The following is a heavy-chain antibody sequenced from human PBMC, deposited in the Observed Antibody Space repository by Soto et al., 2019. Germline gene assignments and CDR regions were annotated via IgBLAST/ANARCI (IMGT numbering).Heavy chain of an antibody. Sequence: ASVKVSCKASGYRFTSYGISWVRQAPGQGLEWLGWISAYDDNTKYAQTLQGRVSMSTDTSMNTAYMELRSLRSDDTAMYYCARGGYYDSSGSRNYHYYGMNVWGQGTTVTVSS. J-gene: IGHJ6*02. V-gene: IGHV1-18*01. CDR1: GYRFTSYG. CDR2: ISAYDDNT. CDR3: ARGGYYDSSGSRNYHYYGMNV. D-gene: IGHD3-22*01.